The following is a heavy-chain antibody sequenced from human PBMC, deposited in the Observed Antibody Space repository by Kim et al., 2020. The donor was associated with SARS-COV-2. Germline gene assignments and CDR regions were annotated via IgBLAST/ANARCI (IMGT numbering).Heavy chain of an antibody. D-gene: IGHD3-16*01. J-gene: IGHJ6*02. V-gene: IGHV4-59*08. Sequence: SETLSLTCTISRGSISSYSWNWIRQPPGKGLEWLGYTSYSGNTKYNPSLKSRVIISLDTSNNQFSLRLYSVTAADTAVYYCARRDTSYYYGLDVWGQGTT. CDR3: ARRDTSYYYGLDV. CDR2: TSYSGNT. CDR1: RGSISSYS.